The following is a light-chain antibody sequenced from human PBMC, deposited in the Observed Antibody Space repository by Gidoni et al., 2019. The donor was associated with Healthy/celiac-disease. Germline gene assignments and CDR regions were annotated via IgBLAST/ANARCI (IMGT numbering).Light chain of an antibody. V-gene: IGLV1-40*01. CDR1: SPNIGAGYA. J-gene: IGLJ1*01. Sequence: QSVLTQPPSVSGAPGQRVTISCTGSSPNIGAGYAVHWYQQLPGTAPKRLIYGNSNRPSGVPDRFSGSKSGTSASLAITGLQAEDEADYYCQSYDSSLSAFYVFGTGTKITVL. CDR3: QSYDSSLSAFYV. CDR2: GNS.